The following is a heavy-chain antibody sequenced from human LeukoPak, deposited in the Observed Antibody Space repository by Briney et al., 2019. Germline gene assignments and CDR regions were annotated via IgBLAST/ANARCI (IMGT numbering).Heavy chain of an antibody. J-gene: IGHJ3*02. V-gene: IGHV3-21*04. CDR1: GFTFSSYS. CDR2: ISSSSSYI. D-gene: IGHD2-15*01. CDR3: AKGLHTRDIVVVDAFDI. Sequence: GGSLRLSCAASGFTFSSYSMNWVRQAPGKGLEWVSSISSSSSYIYYADSVKGRFTISRDNSKNTLYLQMNSLRAEDTAVYYCAKGLHTRDIVVVDAFDIWGQGTMVTVSS.